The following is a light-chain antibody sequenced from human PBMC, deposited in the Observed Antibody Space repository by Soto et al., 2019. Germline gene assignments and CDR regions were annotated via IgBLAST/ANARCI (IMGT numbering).Light chain of an antibody. CDR2: GAS. CDR1: QSVSSN. V-gene: IGKV3-15*01. Sequence: EIEMTQSPATLSVSPGERATLSCRASQSVSSNLAWYQQKHGQAPRLLIYGASTRATGIPARFSGSGSGTGFTLIISSLQSEDFAVYYCQQYNDWPPGTFGQGTKLEIK. J-gene: IGKJ2*01. CDR3: QQYNDWPPGT.